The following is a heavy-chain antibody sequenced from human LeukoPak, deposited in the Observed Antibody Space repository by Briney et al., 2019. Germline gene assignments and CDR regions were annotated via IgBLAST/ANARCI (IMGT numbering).Heavy chain of an antibody. Sequence: GGSLRLSCAASGSTVSSNYMSWVRQAPGKGLEWVSVIYSGGSTYYADSVEGRFTIPRDNSKNTLYLQMNSLRAEDTAVYYCAREAPGIAAAGTYYYYGMDVWGQGTTVTVSS. CDR2: IYSGGST. CDR1: GSTVSSNY. V-gene: IGHV3-53*01. J-gene: IGHJ6*02. CDR3: AREAPGIAAAGTYYYYGMDV. D-gene: IGHD6-13*01.